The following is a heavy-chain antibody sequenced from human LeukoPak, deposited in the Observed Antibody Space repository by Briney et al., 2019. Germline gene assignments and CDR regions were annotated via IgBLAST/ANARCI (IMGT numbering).Heavy chain of an antibody. Sequence: SETLSLTCTVSGGSISSGDYYWSWIRQPPGKGLEWIGYIYYSGSTYYNPSLKSRVTISVDTSKNQFSLKLSSVTAGDTAVYYCARDYGERGFDYWGQGTLVTVSS. CDR3: ARDYGERGFDY. CDR1: GGSISSGDYY. CDR2: IYYSGST. V-gene: IGHV4-30-4*08. J-gene: IGHJ4*02. D-gene: IGHD4-17*01.